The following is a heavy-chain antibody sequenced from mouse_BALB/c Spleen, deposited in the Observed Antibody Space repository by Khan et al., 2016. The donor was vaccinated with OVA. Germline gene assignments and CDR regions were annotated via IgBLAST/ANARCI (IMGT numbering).Heavy chain of an antibody. D-gene: IGHD1-1*01. CDR3: ARDYGSLYWFFDV. V-gene: IGHV3-5*02. CDR1: GISITSGNYR. J-gene: IGHJ1*01. CDR2: IYYSGTV. Sequence: QLEESGPGLVKPSQTVSLTCTVTGISITSGNYRWSWIRQFPGNKLEWIGNIYYSGTVTYNPSLTSRTTITRDTSKNQFLLEMDSLTAEDTATYYCARDYGSLYWFFDVWGAGTTVTVSS.